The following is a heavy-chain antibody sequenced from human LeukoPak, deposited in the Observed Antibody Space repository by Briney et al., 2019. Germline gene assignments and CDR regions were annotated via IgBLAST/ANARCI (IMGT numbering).Heavy chain of an antibody. Sequence: PSQTLSLTCTVSGGSIRSGDYYWSWIRQPPGKGLEWTGYIHYSGSTYYYNPSLRTRVTMSVDTAKNQSSLRLSSVSAADTAVYYCVRDRSRPNPFFDNWGQGTLVTVSS. D-gene: IGHD6-13*01. CDR2: IHYSGSTY. V-gene: IGHV4-30-4*01. CDR1: GGSIRSGDYY. CDR3: VRDRSRPNPFFDN. J-gene: IGHJ4*02.